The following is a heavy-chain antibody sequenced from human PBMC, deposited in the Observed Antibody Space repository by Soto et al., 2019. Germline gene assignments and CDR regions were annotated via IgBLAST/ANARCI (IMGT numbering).Heavy chain of an antibody. V-gene: IGHV3-23*01. Sequence: GGALRRSCGASDSTIRRYAMSWVRQAPGKGLEWVSGITGDSARIYYADSVRGRFTISRDNSKNTLYLQMDTLRAEDTAIYYCAKNGDFDYDAFDVWGQGTVVTVSS. D-gene: IGHD3-16*01. CDR1: DSTIRRYA. CDR2: ITGDSARI. J-gene: IGHJ3*01. CDR3: AKNGDFDYDAFDV.